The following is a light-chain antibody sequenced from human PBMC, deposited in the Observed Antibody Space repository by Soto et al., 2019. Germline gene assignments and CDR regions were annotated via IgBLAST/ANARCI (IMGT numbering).Light chain of an antibody. CDR1: NIGSKS. CDR3: QVWDSSSDHPVV. Sequence: SYELTRPPSVSVAPGKTARITCGGNNIGSKSVHWYQQKPGQAPVLVIYYDTNRPSGIPERFSGSNSGNTATLTISRVEAGDEADYYCQVWDSSSDHPVVFGEGTKVTVL. CDR2: YDT. J-gene: IGLJ2*01. V-gene: IGLV3-21*04.